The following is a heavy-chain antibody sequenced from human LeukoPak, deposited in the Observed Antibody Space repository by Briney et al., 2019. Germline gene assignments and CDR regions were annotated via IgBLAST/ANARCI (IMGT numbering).Heavy chain of an antibody. CDR2: INPNIGDT. CDR3: ASQAGTVTTEYYFDY. Sequence: ASVKVSCKASGYSFTGNYMHWVRQAPGQGLEWMGWINPNIGDTNYAQKFQGRVTMTRDTSISTAYMELSRLRSDDTAVYYCASQAGTVTTEYYFDYWGQGTLVTVSS. CDR1: GYSFTGNY. V-gene: IGHV1-2*02. J-gene: IGHJ4*02. D-gene: IGHD4-11*01.